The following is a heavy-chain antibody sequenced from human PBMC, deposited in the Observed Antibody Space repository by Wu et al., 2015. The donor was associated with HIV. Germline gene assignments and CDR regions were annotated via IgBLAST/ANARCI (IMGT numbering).Heavy chain of an antibody. D-gene: IGHD3-3*01. Sequence: QVQLVQSGAEVKKPGASVKVSCKTSGYNFIEYFVHWVRQAPGQGLEWMGWIRPDIGEVKYGQKFQGRVTMTRDTSMSTAYLELRSLRSDDSAVYFCARYYGTWYFDVWGLAPWSLCPQ. CDR3: ARYYGTWYFDV. CDR1: GYNFIEYF. V-gene: IGHV1-2*02. J-gene: IGHJ2*01. CDR2: IRPDIGEV.